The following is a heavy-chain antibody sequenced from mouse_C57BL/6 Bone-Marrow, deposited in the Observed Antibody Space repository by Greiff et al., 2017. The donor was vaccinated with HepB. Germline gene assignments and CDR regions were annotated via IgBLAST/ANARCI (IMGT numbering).Heavy chain of an antibody. Sequence: QVQLQQSGAELARPGASVKLSCKASGYTFTSYGISWVKQRTGQGLEWIGEIYPRSGNTYYNEKFKGKATLTADKSSSTVYMELRSLTSEDSAVYFCARDYYGSSYRGYFDVWGTGTTVTVSS. CDR3: ARDYYGSSYRGYFDV. CDR1: GYTFTSYG. V-gene: IGHV1-81*01. CDR2: IYPRSGNT. D-gene: IGHD1-1*01. J-gene: IGHJ1*03.